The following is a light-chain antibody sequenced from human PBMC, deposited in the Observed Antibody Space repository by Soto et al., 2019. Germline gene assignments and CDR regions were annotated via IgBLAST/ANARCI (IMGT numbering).Light chain of an antibody. V-gene: IGKV1-9*01. CDR1: QAISSY. J-gene: IGKJ1*01. Sequence: QLTQSPSSLSASVGDRVTITCRASQAISSYLAWYQQKPGRAPNLLIYGASTLQSGVPSRFSGSGSGTDVTLTISSQQPEDFATYYCQQLNSYPRTFGQGTQVEIK. CDR2: GAS. CDR3: QQLNSYPRT.